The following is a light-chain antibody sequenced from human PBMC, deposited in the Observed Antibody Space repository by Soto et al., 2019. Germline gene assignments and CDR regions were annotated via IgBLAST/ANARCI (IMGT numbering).Light chain of an antibody. V-gene: IGKV3-15*01. CDR1: QSVSSN. CDR2: GAS. Sequence: EIVMTQSPATLSVSPGERATLSCRASQSVSSNVAWYQQIPGQTPRLLIYGASTRATGIPVRFSGSGSGTEFTLTISSLQPDDFATYYCQQYNSYSFGQGTKVDIK. CDR3: QQYNSYS. J-gene: IGKJ1*01.